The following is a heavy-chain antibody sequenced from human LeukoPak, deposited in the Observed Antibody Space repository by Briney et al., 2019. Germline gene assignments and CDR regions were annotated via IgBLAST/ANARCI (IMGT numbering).Heavy chain of an antibody. CDR3: AKDVRASYYYMDV. CDR1: GFTFDDYA. Sequence: QSGGSLRLSCAASGFTFDDYAMHWVRQAPGKGLEWVSGISWNSGSIGYADSVKGRFTISRDNAKNSLYLQMNSLRAEDTALYYCAKDVRASYYYMDVWGKGTTVTISS. CDR2: ISWNSGSI. V-gene: IGHV3-9*01. J-gene: IGHJ6*03.